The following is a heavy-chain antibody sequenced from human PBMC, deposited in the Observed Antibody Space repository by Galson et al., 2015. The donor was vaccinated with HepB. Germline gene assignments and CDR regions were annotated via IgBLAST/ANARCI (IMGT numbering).Heavy chain of an antibody. CDR3: ARADVLSGYGYYFDY. J-gene: IGHJ4*02. Sequence: QSGAEVKKPGASVKVSCKASGYTFIAYYMGWVRQAPGQGLEWMGMINPSGGSTSYAQKLQGRVTVTRDTSTSTVYLEMSSLRSDDTAVYYCARADVLSGYGYYFDYWGQGTLVTVSS. D-gene: IGHD3-3*01. V-gene: IGHV1-46*01. CDR2: INPSGGST. CDR1: GYTFIAYY.